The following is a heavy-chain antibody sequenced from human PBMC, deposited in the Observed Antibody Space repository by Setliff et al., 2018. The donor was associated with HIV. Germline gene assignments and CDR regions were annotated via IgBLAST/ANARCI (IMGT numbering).Heavy chain of an antibody. D-gene: IGHD3-22*01. J-gene: IGHJ6*03. CDR1: GDTFNNYA. V-gene: IGHV1-69*13. CDR3: ATGGYYYYDKSDYYYHIDV. Sequence: SVKVSCKASGDTFNNYAISWVRQAPGQGLEWMGGIIPIFGATNYAQKFQGRVTITADESSSTAYMELSSLRSEDTAVYYCATGGYYYYDKSDYYYHIDVWGKGTTVTVSS. CDR2: IIPIFGAT.